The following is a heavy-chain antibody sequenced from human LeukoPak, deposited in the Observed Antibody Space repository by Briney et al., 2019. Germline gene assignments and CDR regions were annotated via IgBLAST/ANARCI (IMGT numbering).Heavy chain of an antibody. V-gene: IGHV3-33*01. CDR3: TRARGPVLFHH. CDR2: IWYYGSNK. CDR1: GFTFSSYG. D-gene: IGHD2/OR15-2a*01. J-gene: IGHJ4*02. Sequence: GGSLRLSCAASGFTFSSYGMHWVRQAPGKGLEWVAVIWYYGSNKYYADSVKGRFTISRDNSKNTLYLQMNSLRAEDTAVYYGTRARGPVLFHHGGQGTLVSVSS.